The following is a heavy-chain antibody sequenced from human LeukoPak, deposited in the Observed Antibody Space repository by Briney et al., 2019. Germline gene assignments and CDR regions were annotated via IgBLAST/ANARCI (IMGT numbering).Heavy chain of an antibody. CDR2: IYYSGST. J-gene: IGHJ4*02. Sequence: SETLSLTCTVSGGSIGSGSYYWGWIRQPPGKGLEWIGSIYYSGSTYYNPSLRSRVTISVDTSKNQFSLKLSSVAAADTAVYYCARLENPVYAIIGYWGQGTLVTVSS. V-gene: IGHV4-39*01. D-gene: IGHD2-8*01. CDR1: GGSIGSGSYY. CDR3: ARLENPVYAIIGY.